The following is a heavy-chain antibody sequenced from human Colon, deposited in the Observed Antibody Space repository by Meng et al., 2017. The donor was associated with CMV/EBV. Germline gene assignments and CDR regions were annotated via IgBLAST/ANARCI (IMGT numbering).Heavy chain of an antibody. V-gene: IGHV3-66*01. D-gene: IGHD2-21*02. J-gene: IGHJ5*02. Sequence: SCAASGFSVRNNYVSWVRQGPGKGLEWVSVIYDTGRTYYADSVKGRFTVSRDESKNTVSLQMNNLRVEDTAVYYCARNRLECGGDCYFADSWGQGTLVTVSS. CDR1: GFSVRNNY. CDR2: IYDTGRT. CDR3: ARNRLECGGDCYFADS.